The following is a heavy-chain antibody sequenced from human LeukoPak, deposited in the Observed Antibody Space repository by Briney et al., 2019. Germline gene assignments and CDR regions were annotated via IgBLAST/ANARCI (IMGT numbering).Heavy chain of an antibody. CDR2: ISGSGGST. Sequence: PGGSPRLSCAASGFTFSSYAMSWVRQAPGKGLEWVSAISGSGGSTYYADSVKGRFTISRDNSKNTLYLQMNSLRAEDTAVYYCAKAGYGGTSGRNYFDYWGQGTLVTVSS. D-gene: IGHD4-23*01. CDR1: GFTFSSYA. CDR3: AKAGYGGTSGRNYFDY. V-gene: IGHV3-23*01. J-gene: IGHJ4*02.